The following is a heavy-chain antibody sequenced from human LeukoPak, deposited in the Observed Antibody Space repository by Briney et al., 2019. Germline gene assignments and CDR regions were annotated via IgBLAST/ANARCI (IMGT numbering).Heavy chain of an antibody. D-gene: IGHD3-22*01. Sequence: SQTLSLTCTVSGGSISSGSYYWSWIRQPAGTGLEWIGRIYTSGSTHYNPSLKSRVTISVDTSKNQFSLKLSSVTAADTAVYYCARDAGYYDGSTYDSFYYYVDVWGKGTTVTISS. CDR3: ARDAGYYDGSTYDSFYYYVDV. J-gene: IGHJ6*03. CDR1: GGSISSGSYY. V-gene: IGHV4-61*02. CDR2: IYTSGST.